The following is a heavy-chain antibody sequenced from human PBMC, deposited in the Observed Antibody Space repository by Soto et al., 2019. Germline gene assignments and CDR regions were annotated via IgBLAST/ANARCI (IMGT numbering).Heavy chain of an antibody. V-gene: IGHV4-34*01. Sequence: QVQLQQWGAGLLKPSETLSLTCAVYGGSFSGYYWSWIRQPPGKGLEWIGEINHSGSTNYNPSLKSRVTISVETSKNQFSLKLSSVTAADTAVYYCARGGKRGYSGYDLGNWFDPWGQGTLVTVSS. CDR1: GGSFSGYY. CDR3: ARGGKRGYSGYDLGNWFDP. J-gene: IGHJ5*02. CDR2: INHSGST. D-gene: IGHD5-12*01.